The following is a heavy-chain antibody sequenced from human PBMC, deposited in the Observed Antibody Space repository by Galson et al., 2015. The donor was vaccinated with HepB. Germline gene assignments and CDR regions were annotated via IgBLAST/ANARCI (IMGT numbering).Heavy chain of an antibody. J-gene: IGHJ4*02. CDR3: ARNFPRVDTAMVFDY. CDR2: IIPILGIA. V-gene: IGHV1-69*04. CDR1: GGTFSSYA. D-gene: IGHD5-18*01. Sequence: SVKVSCKASGGTFSSYAISWVRQAPGQGLEWMGRIIPILGIANYAQKFQGRVTITADKSTSTAYMELSSLRSEDTAVYYCARNFPRVDTAMVFDYWGQGTLVTVSS.